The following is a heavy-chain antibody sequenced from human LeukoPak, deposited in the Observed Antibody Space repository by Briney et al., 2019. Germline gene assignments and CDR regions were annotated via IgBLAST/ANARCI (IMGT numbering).Heavy chain of an antibody. D-gene: IGHD6-13*01. J-gene: IGHJ6*03. CDR3: ARSLAAAGPYYYYYYMEV. CDR2: IYSGGST. CDR1: GFTVSSNY. V-gene: IGHV3-53*01. Sequence: GGSLRLSCAASGFTVSSNYMSWGRRAPGKGLEWGSVIYSGGSTYYADSVKGRFTISRDNSKNTLYLQMNSLRAEDTAVYYCARSLAAAGPYYYYYYMEVWGKGTTVTVSS.